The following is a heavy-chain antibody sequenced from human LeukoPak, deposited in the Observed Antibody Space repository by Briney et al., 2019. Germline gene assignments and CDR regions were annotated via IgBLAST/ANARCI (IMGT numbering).Heavy chain of an antibody. Sequence: SETLSLTCTVSGDSVSGGSYYWNWIRQPPGKGLEWIGEIYHSGSTNYNPSLKSRVTISVDKSKNQFSLKLSSVTAADTAVYYCASGDYDFDIWGQGTMVTVSS. CDR1: GDSVSGGSYY. CDR2: IYHSGST. V-gene: IGHV4-61*01. D-gene: IGHD4-17*01. J-gene: IGHJ3*02. CDR3: ASGDYDFDI.